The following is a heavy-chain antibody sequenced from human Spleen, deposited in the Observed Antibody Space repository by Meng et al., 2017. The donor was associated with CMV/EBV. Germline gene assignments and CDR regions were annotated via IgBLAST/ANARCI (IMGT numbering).Heavy chain of an antibody. CDR1: GFSFSKYW. CDR3: ARDNQRYYDFWSGSSSHAFDI. V-gene: IGHV3-74*01. Sequence: GESLKISCAASGFSFSKYWMHWVRQVPGKGLVWVSRTNEDGTITNYADSVKGRFTISRDNSKTTLYLQMNSLRAEDTAVYYCARDNQRYYDFWSGSSSHAFDIWGQGTMVTVSS. D-gene: IGHD3-3*01. CDR2: TNEDGTIT. J-gene: IGHJ3*02.